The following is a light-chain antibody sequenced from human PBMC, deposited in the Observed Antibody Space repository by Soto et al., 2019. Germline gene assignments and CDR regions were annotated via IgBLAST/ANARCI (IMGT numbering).Light chain of an antibody. Sequence: EITLTQSTATLSVSPGERATLSSCASQSVNSNLAWYQQTLGHVPRLLIYGASSMATGIPGRFSGSGSGTDFTLTVRRLDPEDFAVYHCQQYGSSPPWTFGQGTKVDIK. CDR1: QSVNSN. J-gene: IGKJ1*01. CDR3: QQYGSSPPWT. CDR2: GAS. V-gene: IGKV3-20*01.